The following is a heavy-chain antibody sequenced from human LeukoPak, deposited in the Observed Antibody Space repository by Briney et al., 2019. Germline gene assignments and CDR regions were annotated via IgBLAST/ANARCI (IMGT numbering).Heavy chain of an antibody. CDR3: ATQDGLRGVIANSLEYFQR. J-gene: IGHJ1*01. Sequence: PGGSLRLSCAASGFTFSSYWMHWVRQAPGKGLVWVSRINNDGSSTSYADSVKGRFTISRDNAKNTLYLQMNSLRAEDTAVYYCATQDGLRGVIANSLEYFQRWGQGTLVTVSS. V-gene: IGHV3-74*01. CDR1: GFTFSSYW. CDR2: INNDGSST. D-gene: IGHD3-10*01.